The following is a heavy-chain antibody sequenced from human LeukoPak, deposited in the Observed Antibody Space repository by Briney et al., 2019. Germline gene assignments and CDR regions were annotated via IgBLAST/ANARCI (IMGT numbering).Heavy chain of an antibody. CDR1: GFTFDDYA. J-gene: IGHJ4*02. Sequence: PGGSLRLSCAASGFTFDDYAMHWVRQAPGKGLEWVSYISSSSSTIYYADSVKGRFTISRDNAKNSLYLQMNSLRAEDTAVYYCASSTPMVYFDYWGQGTLVTVSS. CDR3: ASSTPMVYFDY. V-gene: IGHV3-48*01. CDR2: ISSSSSTI. D-gene: IGHD3-10*01.